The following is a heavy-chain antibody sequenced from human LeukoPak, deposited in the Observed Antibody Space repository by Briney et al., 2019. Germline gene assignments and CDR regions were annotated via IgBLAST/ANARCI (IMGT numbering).Heavy chain of an antibody. CDR2: LAYDGSNK. D-gene: IGHD3-10*01. CDR3: VRGFRGYGSPTGLRDG. CDR1: GFTFTNYA. V-gene: IGHV3-30*04. J-gene: IGHJ4*02. Sequence: GGSLRLSCTASGFTFTNYAMHWVRQAPGKGLEWVGVLAYDGSNKNYADSVKGRFNISRDNSKNTLHLQMDGLRREDTAVYFCVRGFRGYGSPTGLRDGWGQGTLVIVSS.